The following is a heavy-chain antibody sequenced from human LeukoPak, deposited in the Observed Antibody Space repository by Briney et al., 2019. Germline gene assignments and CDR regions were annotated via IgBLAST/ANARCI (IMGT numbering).Heavy chain of an antibody. Sequence: GGSLRLSCAASGFTFSSYGMHWVRQAPGKGLEWVAVISYDGSNKYYADSVKGRFTISRDNAKNSLYLQMNSLRAEDTALYYCAKSYYPAAPGAFDIWGQGTMVTVSS. J-gene: IGHJ3*02. V-gene: IGHV3-30*18. CDR2: ISYDGSNK. D-gene: IGHD3-10*01. CDR1: GFTFSSYG. CDR3: AKSYYPAAPGAFDI.